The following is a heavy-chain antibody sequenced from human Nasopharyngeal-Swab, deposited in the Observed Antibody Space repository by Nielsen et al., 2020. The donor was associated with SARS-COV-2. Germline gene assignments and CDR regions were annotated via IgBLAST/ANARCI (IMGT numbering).Heavy chain of an antibody. D-gene: IGHD3-3*01. CDR3: AREGRFLDYYYYYGMDV. J-gene: IGHJ6*02. CDR2: ISSSGSTI. Sequence: CQAPGKGLEWVSYISSSGSTIYYADSVKGRFTISRDSAKNSLYLQMNSLRAEDTAVYYCAREGRFLDYYYYYGMDVWGQGTTVTVSS. V-gene: IGHV3-11*04.